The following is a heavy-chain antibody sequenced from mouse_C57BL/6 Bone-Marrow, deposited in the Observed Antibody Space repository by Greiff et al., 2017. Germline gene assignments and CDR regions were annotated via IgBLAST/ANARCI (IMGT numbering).Heavy chain of an antibody. CDR2: IYPGSGST. V-gene: IGHV1-55*01. D-gene: IGHD1-1*01. CDR1: GYTFTSYW. CDR3: AREGYYYGSTLFDY. Sequence: QVQLKQPGAELVKPGASVKMSCKASGYTFTSYWITWVKQRPGQGLEWIGDIYPGSGSTNYNEKFKSKATLTVDTSSSTAYMQLSSLTSEDSAVYYCAREGYYYGSTLFDYWGQGTTLTVSS. J-gene: IGHJ2*01.